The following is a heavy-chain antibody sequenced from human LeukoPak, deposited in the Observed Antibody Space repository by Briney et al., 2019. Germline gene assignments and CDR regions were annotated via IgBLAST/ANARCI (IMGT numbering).Heavy chain of an antibody. V-gene: IGHV3-7*01. CDR1: QFTFSSHW. D-gene: IGHD3-22*01. J-gene: IGHJ4*02. CDR3: ARDKSVYYDTSGSRFDY. Sequence: GGSLRLSCAASQFTFSSHWMSWVRQAPGKGLEWVANINQDGSEKYYVDSVKGRFTISRDNAKNSLYLQMNSLRAEDTAVYYCARDKSVYYDTSGSRFDYWGQGTLVTVSS. CDR2: INQDGSEK.